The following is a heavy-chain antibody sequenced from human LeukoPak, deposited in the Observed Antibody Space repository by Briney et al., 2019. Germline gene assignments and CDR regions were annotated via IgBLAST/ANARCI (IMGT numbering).Heavy chain of an antibody. CDR1: GGSISSSDFW. J-gene: IGHJ4*02. D-gene: IGHD3-3*01. V-gene: IGHV4-39*01. CDR2: FYYNGSP. CDR3: ARRGQSTAWSFDY. Sequence: PSDTLSLTCSVSGGSISSSDFWWGWIRQPPGKGLEWITNFYYNGSPYYNPSLEGRDTISVDASKNQFSLELSSVIAADTAMYYCARRGQSTAWSFDYWGQGTLVTVSS.